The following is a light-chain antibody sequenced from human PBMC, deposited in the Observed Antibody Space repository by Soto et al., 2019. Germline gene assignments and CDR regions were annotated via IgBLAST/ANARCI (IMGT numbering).Light chain of an antibody. Sequence: QSALTQPASVSGSPGQSITIPCTGTSSGVGGYKYVSWYQQHPGKAPRLIIYEVTNRPSGVSNRFSGSESGNTASLTISGLQAEDEADYSCSSYTSSTTPVYVFGTGTKLTVL. CDR1: SSGVGGYKY. CDR2: EVT. J-gene: IGLJ1*01. CDR3: SSYTSSTTPVYV. V-gene: IGLV2-14*01.